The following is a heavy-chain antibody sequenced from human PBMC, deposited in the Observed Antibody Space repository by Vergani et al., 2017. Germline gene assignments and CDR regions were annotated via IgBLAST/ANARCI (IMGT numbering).Heavy chain of an antibody. CDR3: ARERAYYDFWSGYYLDYYYYYYMDV. J-gene: IGHJ6*03. V-gene: IGHV1-18*01. Sequence: QVQLVQSGAEVKKPGASVKVSCKASGYTFTSYGISWVRQAPGQGLEWMGWISAYNGNTNYAQKLQGRVTMTTDTSTSTAYMELRGLRSDDTAVYYCARERAYYDFWSGYYLDYYYYYYMDVWGKGTTVTVSS. D-gene: IGHD3-3*01. CDR2: ISAYNGNT. CDR1: GYTFTSYG.